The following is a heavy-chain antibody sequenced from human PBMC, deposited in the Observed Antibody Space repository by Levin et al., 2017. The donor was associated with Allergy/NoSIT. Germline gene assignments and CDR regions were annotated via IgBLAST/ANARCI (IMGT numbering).Heavy chain of an antibody. J-gene: IGHJ4*02. V-gene: IGHV3-30*04. D-gene: IGHD4-17*01. Sequence: LSLTCEASGFDFSSYVMHWVRQAPGKGLEWVAVISYDGRNIYYADFVKGRFTISRDNSKNRLYLQMNSLRVEDTSLFYCARGGYHGDYAVDKWGQGTLVTVSS. CDR2: ISYDGRNI. CDR1: GFDFSSYV. CDR3: ARGGYHGDYAVDK.